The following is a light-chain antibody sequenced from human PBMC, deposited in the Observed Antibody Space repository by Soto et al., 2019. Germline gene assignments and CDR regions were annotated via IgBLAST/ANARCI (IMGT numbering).Light chain of an antibody. CDR2: ATS. Sequence: IQLTLSVSHLFAIAGHTVTITCRASQSISNFLAWYQQKPGKAPNLLIYATSTLQSGVSSRFSGSGSGTEFTLTISGLQPEDFATYYCQQYDSTPLTFGGGTKVDIK. CDR1: QSISNF. CDR3: QQYDSTPLT. V-gene: IGKV1-39*01. J-gene: IGKJ4*01.